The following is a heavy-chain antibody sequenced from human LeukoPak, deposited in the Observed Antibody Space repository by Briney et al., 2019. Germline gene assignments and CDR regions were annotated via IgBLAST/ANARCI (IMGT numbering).Heavy chain of an antibody. CDR2: ITWNSNDI. V-gene: IGHV3-9*03. D-gene: IGHD2/OR15-2a*01. J-gene: IGHJ4*02. Sequence: PGGSLRLSCAASGFTFDDYAMHWVRQAPGKGLEWVSGITWNSNDIGYADSVKGRFIISRDNAKNSLYLQINSLRVEDMALYYCAKTTFQDGYIDYWGQGTLVTVSS. CDR3: AKTTFQDGYIDY. CDR1: GFTFDDYA.